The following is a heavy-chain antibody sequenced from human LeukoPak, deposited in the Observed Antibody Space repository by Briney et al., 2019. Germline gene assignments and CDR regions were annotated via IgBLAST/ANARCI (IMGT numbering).Heavy chain of an antibody. D-gene: IGHD3-22*01. CDR3: ARVGGYYDSSGYYGPNWFDP. CDR1: GYTFTSYG. CDR2: ISPYNGNT. Sequence: ASVKVSCKASGYTFTSYGISWVRQAPGQGLEWMGWISPYNGNTNYAQKLQGRVTMTTDTSTSTAYMELRSLRSDDTAVYYCARVGGYYDSSGYYGPNWFDPWGQGTLVTVSS. J-gene: IGHJ5*02. V-gene: IGHV1-18*01.